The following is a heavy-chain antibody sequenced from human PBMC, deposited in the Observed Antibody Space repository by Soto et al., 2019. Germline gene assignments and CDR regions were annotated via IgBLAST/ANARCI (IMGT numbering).Heavy chain of an antibody. J-gene: IGHJ4*02. D-gene: IGHD6-19*01. CDR2: IYYSGST. CDR3: ARQYSAGWSHYFDY. V-gene: IGHV4-39*01. Sequence: PSETLSLTSTVSGGSISSRNYYWGWIRQPPGKGLEWIGSIYYSGSTYYNPSLKSRVTISVDTSKSQFSLKLDSVTAADTAVYYCARQYSAGWSHYFDYWGQGTLVTVSS. CDR1: GGSISSRNYY.